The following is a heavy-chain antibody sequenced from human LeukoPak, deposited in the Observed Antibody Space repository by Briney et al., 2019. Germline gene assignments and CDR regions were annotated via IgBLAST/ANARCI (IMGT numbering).Heavy chain of an antibody. Sequence: KRGESLKISCKGSGYSFTSYWIGWVRQMPGKGLEWMGIIYPGDSDTRYSPSFQGQVTISADKSISTAYLQWSSLTAPDTAMYYCARVYCSSTSCPENWFDPWGQGTLVTVSS. CDR2: IYPGDSDT. V-gene: IGHV5-51*01. CDR3: ARVYCSSTSCPENWFDP. CDR1: GYSFTSYW. J-gene: IGHJ5*02. D-gene: IGHD2-2*01.